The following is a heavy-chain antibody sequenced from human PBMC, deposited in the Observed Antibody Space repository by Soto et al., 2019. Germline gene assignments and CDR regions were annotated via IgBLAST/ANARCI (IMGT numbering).Heavy chain of an antibody. V-gene: IGHV1-69*06. CDR2: ITPMFGKA. CDR1: GGTYGSDT. J-gene: IGHJ6*02. D-gene: IGHD2-2*02. Sequence: QVQLVQSGAEVKKPGSSAKVSCQASGGTYGSDTISWVRQAPGQGLEWVGGITPMFGKADYAHKFQGRVTITADKSTSTAYMELTSLRSEDTAIYYCARDNLNTCNHNYSGMDVWGQGTMVTVSS. CDR3: ARDNLNTCNHNYSGMDV.